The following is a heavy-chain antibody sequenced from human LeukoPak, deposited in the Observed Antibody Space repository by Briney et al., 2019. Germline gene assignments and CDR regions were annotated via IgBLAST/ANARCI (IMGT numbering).Heavy chain of an antibody. CDR1: GGSTSSYY. CDR3: ARALGSYSGYDYYWFDS. D-gene: IGHD5-12*01. CDR2: INHSGNT. Sequence: SETLSLTCTVSGGSTSSYYWSWIRQPPGKGLEWIGEINHSGNTNYKPSLKSRVTISVDTSKNQFSLKLSSVTAADTAVYYCARALGSYSGYDYYWFDSWGQGTLVTVSS. J-gene: IGHJ5*01. V-gene: IGHV4-34*01.